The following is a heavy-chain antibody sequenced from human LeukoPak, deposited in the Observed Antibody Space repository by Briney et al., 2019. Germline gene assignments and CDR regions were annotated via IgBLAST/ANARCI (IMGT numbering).Heavy chain of an antibody. CDR3: AKGSSRPPNAFDI. D-gene: IGHD6-6*01. CDR2: IRQDGSEK. J-gene: IGHJ3*02. Sequence: GGSLRLSCEVSGFTFSSYSMNWVRQAPGKGLEWVASIRQDGSEKHYVDSVEGRFIISRDNAKNSLHLQMNSLRAEDTAVYYCAKGSSRPPNAFDIWGQGTLVTVSS. V-gene: IGHV3-7*01. CDR1: GFTFSSYS.